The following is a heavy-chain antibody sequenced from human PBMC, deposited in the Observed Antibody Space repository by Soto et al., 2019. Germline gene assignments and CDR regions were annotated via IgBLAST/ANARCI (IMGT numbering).Heavy chain of an antibody. Sequence: SVKVSCKASGGTFSSYAISWVRQAPGQGLEWMGGIIPIFGTANYAQKFQGRVTITADESTSTAYMELSSLRSEDTAVYYCARDLLYLVAAHTEGPLYYYYGMDVWGQGTTVTVSS. CDR2: IIPIFGTA. J-gene: IGHJ6*02. V-gene: IGHV1-69*13. CDR1: GGTFSSYA. D-gene: IGHD6-6*01. CDR3: ARDLLYLVAAHTEGPLYYYYGMDV.